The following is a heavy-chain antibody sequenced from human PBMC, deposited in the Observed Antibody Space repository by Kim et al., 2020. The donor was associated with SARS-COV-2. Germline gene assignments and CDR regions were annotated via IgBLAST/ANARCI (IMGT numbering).Heavy chain of an antibody. CDR2: FDPEDGET. D-gene: IGHD1-26*01. V-gene: IGHV1-24*01. CDR3: ATHSQGGSYYTSPIYPPGFDY. Sequence: ASVKVSCKVSGYTLTELSMHWVRQAPGKGLEWMGGFDPEDGETIYAQKFQGRVTMTEDTSTDTAYMELSSLRSEDTAVYYCATHSQGGSYYTSPIYPPGFDYWGQGTLVTVSS. CDR1: GYTLTELS. J-gene: IGHJ4*02.